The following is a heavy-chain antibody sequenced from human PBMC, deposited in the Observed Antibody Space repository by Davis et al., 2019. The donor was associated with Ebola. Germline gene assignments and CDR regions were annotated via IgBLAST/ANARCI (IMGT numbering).Heavy chain of an antibody. Sequence: GSLRLSCAASGFIFSNYWIHWVRQAPGKGLVWVSRINSDGSRVDYADSVKGRFTISRDNAKNMLYLDMTSLNAEDTAVYYCARVEHCSSTSCYLGGFDYWGQGTLVTVSS. CDR3: ARVEHCSSTSCYLGGFDY. V-gene: IGHV3-74*01. J-gene: IGHJ4*02. CDR1: GFIFSNYW. CDR2: INSDGSRV. D-gene: IGHD2-2*01.